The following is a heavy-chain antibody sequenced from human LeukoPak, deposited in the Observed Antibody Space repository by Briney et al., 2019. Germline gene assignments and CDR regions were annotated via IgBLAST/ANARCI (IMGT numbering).Heavy chain of an antibody. CDR2: IYYSGST. V-gene: IGHV4-59*01. Sequence: SETLSLTCAVYGGSFSGYYWSWIRQPPGKGLEWIGYIYYSGSTNYNPSLKSRVTISVDTSKNQFSLKLSSVTAADTAVYYCASEWELQYWGQGTLVTVSS. CDR3: ASEWELQY. J-gene: IGHJ4*02. D-gene: IGHD1-26*01. CDR1: GGSFSGYY.